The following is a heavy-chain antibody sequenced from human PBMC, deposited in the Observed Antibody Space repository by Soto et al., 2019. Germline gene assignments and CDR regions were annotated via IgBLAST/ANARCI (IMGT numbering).Heavy chain of an antibody. J-gene: IGHJ4*02. CDR2: LYYGRSA. CDR1: GDSISTYY. CDR3: ALRSMAVVPEY. D-gene: IGHD3-22*01. Sequence: QVQLQESGPGLVKPSETLSLTCAVSGDSISTYYCMWIRQPPGKGLESIGYLYYGRSANYNPSLKSRVTWSVDTSTNQCSLTLSSMTAADTDVYYCALRSMAVVPEYWGQGTLVTVSS. V-gene: IGHV4-59*01.